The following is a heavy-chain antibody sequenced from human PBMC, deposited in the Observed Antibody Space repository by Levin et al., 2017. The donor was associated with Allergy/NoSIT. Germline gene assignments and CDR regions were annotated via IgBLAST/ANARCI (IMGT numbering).Heavy chain of an antibody. CDR2: INHSGST. J-gene: IGHJ4*02. D-gene: IGHD2-15*01. V-gene: IGHV4-34*01. Sequence: SETLSLTCAVYGGSFSGYYWSWIRQPPGKGLEWIGEINHSGSTNYNPSLKSRVTISVDTSKNQFSLKLSSVTAADTAVYYCARGLAYCSGGSCGMVDYWGQGTLVTVSS. CDR3: ARGLAYCSGGSCGMVDY. CDR1: GGSFSGYY.